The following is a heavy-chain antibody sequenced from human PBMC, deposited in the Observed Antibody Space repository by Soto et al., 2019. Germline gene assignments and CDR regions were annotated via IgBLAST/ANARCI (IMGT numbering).Heavy chain of an antibody. J-gene: IGHJ4*02. CDR3: GAQDYGAKGYYFET. D-gene: IGHD4-17*01. CDR1: GGSIKNSGYY. Sequence: SETLSLTCTVSGGSIKNSGYYWSWIRQHPEKGLEWIGYISYSGSTDYAPSLKSRVTISIDSSKTQFSLKLNSVTTADTAVYYWGAQDYGAKGYYFETWGQGTLVNVSS. CDR2: ISYSGST. V-gene: IGHV4-31*08.